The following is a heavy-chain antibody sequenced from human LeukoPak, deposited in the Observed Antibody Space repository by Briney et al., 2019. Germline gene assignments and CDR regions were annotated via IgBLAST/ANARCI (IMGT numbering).Heavy chain of an antibody. CDR2: ISSSGSYT. J-gene: IGHJ6*02. D-gene: IGHD7-27*01. CDR1: GFTFGDYY. CDR3: TKDGEGMDV. Sequence: GGSLRLSCAASGFTFGDYYMSWIRQAPGRGLEWISYISSSGSYTNYADSVKGRLTISRDNAKNSLFLQMNRPRADDTAVYYCTKDGEGMDVWGQGTTVTVSS. V-gene: IGHV3-11*05.